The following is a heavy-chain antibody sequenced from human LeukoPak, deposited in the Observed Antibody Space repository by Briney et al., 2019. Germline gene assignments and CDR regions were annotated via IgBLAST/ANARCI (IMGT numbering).Heavy chain of an antibody. CDR1: GGSISTTTYY. V-gene: IGHV4-39*02. CDR3: ASYSYGSSGYSELDD. Sequence: SETLSLTCTVSGGSISTTTYYWAWIRQSPGKGLEWIGSIYNSVNTYYNPSLKSRVTISVDTSENHFSLKLSSVTAADTAVYYCASYSYGSSGYSELDDWGQGTLVTVSA. D-gene: IGHD3-22*01. CDR2: IYNSVNT. J-gene: IGHJ4*02.